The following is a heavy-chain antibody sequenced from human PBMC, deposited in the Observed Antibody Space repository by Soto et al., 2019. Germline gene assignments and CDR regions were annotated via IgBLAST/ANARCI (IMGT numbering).Heavy chain of an antibody. CDR2: LSHSGRT. D-gene: IGHD6-6*01. CDR3: GRGDFPAVVDY. V-gene: IGHV4-39*01. CDR1: GSFISSGAFY. Sequence: LETLSLTCSVSGSFISSGAFYWGWFRQPPGKGLEWIGSLSHSGRTFYNASLRSRVEISVETLQFSLRLNSVSAADTAIYYCGRGDFPAVVDYWVRGSLVTVSS. J-gene: IGHJ4*02.